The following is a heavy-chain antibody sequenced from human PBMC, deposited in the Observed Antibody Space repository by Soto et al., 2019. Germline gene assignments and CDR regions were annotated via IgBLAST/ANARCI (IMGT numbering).Heavy chain of an antibody. J-gene: IGHJ6*02. D-gene: IGHD3-10*01. V-gene: IGHV1-2*02. Sequence: PSVKVSCKASGYTFTGYYMHWVRQAPGQGLEWMGWINPNSGGTNYAQKFQGRVTMTRDTSISTAYMELSRLRSDDTAVYYCARDDYYGSGSHLYYGMDVWGQGTTVTV. CDR2: INPNSGGT. CDR3: ARDDYYGSGSHLYYGMDV. CDR1: GYTFTGYY.